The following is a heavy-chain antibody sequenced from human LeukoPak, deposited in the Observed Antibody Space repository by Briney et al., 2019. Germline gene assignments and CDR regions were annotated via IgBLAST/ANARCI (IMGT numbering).Heavy chain of an antibody. D-gene: IGHD1/OR15-1a*01. CDR3: ASGTPGYFDY. CDR2: ISSSGSTI. V-gene: IGHV3-48*03. CDR1: GFTFSSYE. J-gene: IGHJ4*02. Sequence: PGGSLRLSCAASGFTFSSYEMNWVRQAPGKGLEWVSYISSSGSTIYYADSVKGRFTISRDNAKNSLYLQMNSLRAEDTAVYYCASGTPGYFDYWGQGTLVTVSS.